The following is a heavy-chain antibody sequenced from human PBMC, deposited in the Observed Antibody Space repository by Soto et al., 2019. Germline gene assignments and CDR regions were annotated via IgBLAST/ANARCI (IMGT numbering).Heavy chain of an antibody. CDR3: ATSYACCSGYNYYHYDMDV. D-gene: IGHD3-22*01. CDR1: GYSFTSYW. Sequence: GESLKISCKGSGYSFTSYWIGWVRQMPGKGLEWMGIIYPGDSDTRYSPSFQGQVTISADKSISTAYLQWSSLKASDTAMDYCATSYACCSGYNYYHYDMDVWGKGTTVTVSS. CDR2: IYPGDSDT. J-gene: IGHJ6*04. V-gene: IGHV5-51*01.